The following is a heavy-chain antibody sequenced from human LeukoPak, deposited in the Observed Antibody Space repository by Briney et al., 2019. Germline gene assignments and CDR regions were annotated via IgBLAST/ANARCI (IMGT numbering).Heavy chain of an antibody. CDR3: ARGYCSGGSCYRPVYYYYGMDV. V-gene: IGHV3-30*04. CDR2: ISYDGSNK. D-gene: IGHD2-15*01. CDR1: GFTFSGYA. Sequence: GGSLRLSCAASGFTFSGYAMHWVRQAPGKGLEWVAVISYDGSNKYYADSVKGRFTISRDNSKNTLYLQMNSLRAEDTAVYYCARGYCSGGSCYRPVYYYYGMDVWGQGTTVTVSS. J-gene: IGHJ6*02.